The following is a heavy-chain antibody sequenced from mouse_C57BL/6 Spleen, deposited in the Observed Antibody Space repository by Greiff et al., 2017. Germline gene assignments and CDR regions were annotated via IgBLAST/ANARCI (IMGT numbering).Heavy chain of an antibody. CDR2: ISDGGSYT. CDR1: GFTFSSYA. D-gene: IGHD2-4*01. J-gene: IGHJ2*01. CDR3: ARGYDYDYFDY. Sequence: EVKLVESGGGLVKPGGSLKLSCAASGFTFSSYAMSWVRQTPEKRLEWVATISDGGSYTYYPDNVKGRFTISRDNAKNNLYLQMSHLKSEDTARYYCARGYDYDYFDYWGQGTTLTVSS. V-gene: IGHV5-4*03.